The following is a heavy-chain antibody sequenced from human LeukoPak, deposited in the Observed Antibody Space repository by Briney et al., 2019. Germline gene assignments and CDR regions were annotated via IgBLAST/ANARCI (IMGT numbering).Heavy chain of an antibody. CDR1: GGTFSSYA. V-gene: IGHV1-69*05. Sequence: AVKVSRKASGGTFSSYAISWVRQPPGQGLEWMGRIIHIFGTANYAQKFRGKFTITTDEPTSTAYMEQRSLRSEDTAVYYCARGGIASRTGPFDYWGQGTLVTVSS. D-gene: IGHD6-6*01. CDR3: ARGGIASRTGPFDY. J-gene: IGHJ4*02. CDR2: IIHIFGTA.